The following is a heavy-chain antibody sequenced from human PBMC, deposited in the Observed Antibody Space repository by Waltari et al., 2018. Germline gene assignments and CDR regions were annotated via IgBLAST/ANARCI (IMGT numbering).Heavy chain of an antibody. CDR2: VLGSGRT. V-gene: IGHV4-4*02. D-gene: IGHD2-15*01. CDR3: ARDRGRGLYLAT. CDR1: GASMNYW. J-gene: IGHJ5*02. Sequence: QLLGSSPGLVKPSGTLSLICAVSGASMNYWWGWVRQPPGKGLEWIGQVLGSGRTNYNPSFARRVTISRDPSTHPLALKMTSAPAADTALYYCARDRGRGLYLATWGQGILVTLSP.